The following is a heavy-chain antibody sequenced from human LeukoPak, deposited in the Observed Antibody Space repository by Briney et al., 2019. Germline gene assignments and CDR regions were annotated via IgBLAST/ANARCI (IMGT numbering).Heavy chain of an antibody. V-gene: IGHV3-20*04. D-gene: IGHD5-12*01. CDR1: GFTFSSYE. Sequence: TGGSLRLSCAASGFTFSSYEMNWVRQAPGKGLEWVSGINWNGGSIDYADSVKGRFTISRDNAKNSLYLQMNSLRVEDTALYYCARDRYPGYDSYFDHWGQGALVTVSS. CDR2: INWNGGSI. CDR3: ARDRYPGYDSYFDH. J-gene: IGHJ4*02.